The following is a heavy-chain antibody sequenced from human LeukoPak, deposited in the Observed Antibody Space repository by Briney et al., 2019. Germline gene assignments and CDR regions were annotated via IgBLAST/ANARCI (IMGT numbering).Heavy chain of an antibody. CDR1: GDSISNYY. Sequence: PSETLSLTCTVSGDSISNYYWSWIRQPPGKGLEWIGYIFYSGSTNYNPSLKSRVTMSVDTSKNQFSLKVRSVTAADTAVYYCARATYHSGAGSYIYYYMNVWGKGTTVIVSS. CDR2: IFYSGST. V-gene: IGHV4-59*01. CDR3: ARATYHSGAGSYIYYYMNV. J-gene: IGHJ6*03. D-gene: IGHD3-10*01.